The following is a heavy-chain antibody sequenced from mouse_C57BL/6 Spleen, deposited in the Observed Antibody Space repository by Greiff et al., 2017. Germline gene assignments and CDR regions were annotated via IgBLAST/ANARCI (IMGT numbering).Heavy chain of an antibody. V-gene: IGHV1-80*01. CDR2: IYPGDGDT. D-gene: IGHD1-1*01. CDR1: GYAFSSYW. CDR3: AIRLYYYGSSYGGWYFDV. J-gene: IGHJ1*03. Sequence: VMLVESGAELVKPGASVKISCKASGYAFSSYWMNWVKQRPGKGLEWIGQIYPGDGDTNYNGKFKGKATLTADKSSSTAYMQLSSLTSEDSAVYFCAIRLYYYGSSYGGWYFDVWGTGTTVTVSS.